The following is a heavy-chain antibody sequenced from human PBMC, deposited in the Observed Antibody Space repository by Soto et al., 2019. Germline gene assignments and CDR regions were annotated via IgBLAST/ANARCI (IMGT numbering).Heavy chain of an antibody. CDR3: ARRGCSSTSCQHYHYGMDV. CDR2: IIPIFGTA. V-gene: IGHV1-69*13. D-gene: IGHD2-2*01. CDR1: GGTFSSYA. Sequence: SVKVSCKASGGTFSSYAISWVRQAPGQGLEWMGGIIPIFGTANYAQKFQGRVTITADESTSTAYMELSSLRSEDTAVYYCARRGCSSTSCQHYHYGMDVWGQGTTVTVSS. J-gene: IGHJ6*02.